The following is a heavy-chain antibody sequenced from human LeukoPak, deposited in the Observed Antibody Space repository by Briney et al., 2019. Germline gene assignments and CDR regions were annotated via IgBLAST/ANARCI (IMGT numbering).Heavy chain of an antibody. V-gene: IGHV3-30*04. CDR2: ISDDGRNK. CDR1: GFTFSDYS. Sequence: EGSLRLSCAASGFTFSDYSMHWVRQAPGKGLEWVTLISDDGRNKNYADSVKGRFTISRDDSRNTLYLQMISLRVEDTAVYYCARDQIYGATFDYWGQGTLVTVSS. CDR3: ARDQIYGATFDY. J-gene: IGHJ4*02. D-gene: IGHD4-17*01.